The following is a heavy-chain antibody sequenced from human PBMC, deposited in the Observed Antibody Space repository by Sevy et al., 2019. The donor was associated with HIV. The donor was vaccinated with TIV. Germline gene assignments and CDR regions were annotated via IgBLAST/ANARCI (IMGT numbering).Heavy chain of an antibody. CDR3: AKDHAVTTEWVVFDS. J-gene: IGHJ4*02. CDR1: GFTFSHYA. Sequence: GGSLRLSCAASGFTFSHYAMHWIRQAPGKGLEWVAAISLDGASRNYADSVRGRFTISRDDSKNTVYLHMRGLRSEDTAVYFCAKDHAVTTEWVVFDSWDQGTLVTVSS. V-gene: IGHV3-30*18. CDR2: ISLDGASR. D-gene: IGHD4-17*01.